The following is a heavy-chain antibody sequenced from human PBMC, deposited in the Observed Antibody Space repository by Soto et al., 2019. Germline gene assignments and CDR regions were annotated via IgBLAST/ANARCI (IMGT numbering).Heavy chain of an antibody. Sequence: QVQLVQSGAEVKRPGSSVKVSCKASGDTFNFYSINWVRQAAGLGLEWMGRVNPIVRMSNYAQKFQGRVTMTADNSTSTAYMELSSLRSEDTAIYYCASSYGSGYRAFDYWGQGALVTVSS. CDR3: ASSYGSGYRAFDY. J-gene: IGHJ4*02. D-gene: IGHD3-10*01. CDR1: GDTFNFYS. CDR2: VNPIVRMS. V-gene: IGHV1-69*02.